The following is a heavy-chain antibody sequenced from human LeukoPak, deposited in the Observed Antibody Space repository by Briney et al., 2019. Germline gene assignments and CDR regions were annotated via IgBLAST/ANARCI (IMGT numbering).Heavy chain of an antibody. CDR1: GGTFSSYA. CDR3: ARDGSVYDSSGYYYSPSYYFDY. CDR2: IIPIFGTA. D-gene: IGHD3-22*01. V-gene: IGHV1-69*13. Sequence: SVKVSCKASGGTFSSYAISWVRQAPGQGLEWMGGIIPIFGTANYAQKFRGRVTITADESTSTAYMELSSLRSEDTAVYYCARDGSVYDSSGYYYSPSYYFDYWGQGTLVTVSS. J-gene: IGHJ4*02.